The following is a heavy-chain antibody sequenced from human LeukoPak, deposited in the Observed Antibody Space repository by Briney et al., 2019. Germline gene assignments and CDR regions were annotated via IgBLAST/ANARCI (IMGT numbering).Heavy chain of an antibody. CDR1: GFTSSSYS. D-gene: IGHD3-22*01. CDR3: ARGPYDSSGYYYYFDY. V-gene: IGHV3-21*01. Sequence: SGGSLRLSCAASGFTSSSYSMNWVRQAPGKGLEWVSSISSSSSYIYYADSVKGRFTISRDNAKNSLYLQMNSLRAEDTAVYYCARGPYDSSGYYYYFDYWGQGTLVTASS. CDR2: ISSSSSYI. J-gene: IGHJ4*02.